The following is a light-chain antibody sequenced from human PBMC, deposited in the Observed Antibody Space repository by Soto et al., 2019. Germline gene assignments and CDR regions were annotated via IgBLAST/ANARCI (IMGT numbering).Light chain of an antibody. CDR3: QQYGSSGT. V-gene: IGKV3-15*01. J-gene: IGKJ1*01. Sequence: EIVMTQSPATLSVSPGERATLSCRASQSVSSKLAWYQQKPGQAPRFLIYGATTRATGIPARFSGSGSGTDFTLTISRLEPEDFAVYYCQQYGSSGTFGQGTKVDIK. CDR2: GAT. CDR1: QSVSSK.